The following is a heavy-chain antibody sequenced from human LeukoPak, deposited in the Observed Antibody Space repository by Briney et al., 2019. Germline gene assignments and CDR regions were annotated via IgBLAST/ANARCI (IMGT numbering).Heavy chain of an antibody. CDR2: IYTSGST. CDR1: GGSISSYY. CDR3: ASYGYSGYDSYVVY. J-gene: IGHJ4*02. V-gene: IGHV4-4*09. D-gene: IGHD5-12*01. Sequence: PSETLSLTCTVSGGSISSYYWSWIRQPPGKGLEWIGYIYTSGSTNYNPSLKRRVTISVDTSKNQFSLKLSSVTAADTAVYYCASYGYSGYDSYVVYWGQGTLVTVSS.